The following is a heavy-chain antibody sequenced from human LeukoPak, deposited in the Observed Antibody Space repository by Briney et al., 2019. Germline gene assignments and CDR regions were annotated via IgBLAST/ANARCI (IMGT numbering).Heavy chain of an antibody. CDR2: ISPSGGGT. V-gene: IGHV1-46*01. D-gene: IGHD2-8*01. J-gene: IGHJ6*02. CDR3: ASVYLYGMDV. Sequence: ASVKVSCKASGYSLTTYYMHWVRQAPGQGLEWMAIISPSGGGTKYAQKFQGRVTMTRDTPTNTVYMELSSLRTEDTAVYYCASVYLYGMDVWGQGTTVTVSS. CDR1: GYSLTTYY.